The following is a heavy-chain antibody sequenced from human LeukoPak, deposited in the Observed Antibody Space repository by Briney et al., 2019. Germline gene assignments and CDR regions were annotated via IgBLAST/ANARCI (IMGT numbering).Heavy chain of an antibody. CDR1: GFTFSSYA. Sequence: GGSLRLSCAASGFTFSSYAMSWVRQAPGKGLEWVSAISGSGGSTYYADSVKGRFTISRDNSKNTLYLQMNSLRAEDTAVYYCAKEGGAPENIHSYVSYGMDVWGQGTTVTVSS. CDR2: ISGSGGST. V-gene: IGHV3-23*01. J-gene: IGHJ6*02. D-gene: IGHD5-18*01. CDR3: AKEGGAPENIHSYVSYGMDV.